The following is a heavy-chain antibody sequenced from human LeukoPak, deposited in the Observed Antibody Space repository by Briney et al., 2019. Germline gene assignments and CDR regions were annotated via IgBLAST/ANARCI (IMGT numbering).Heavy chain of an antibody. CDR1: GGSISSYY. D-gene: IGHD6-13*01. J-gene: IGHJ4*02. Sequence: SETLSLTCTVSGGSISSYYWSWIRQPPGKGLEWIGYIYYSGSTNYNPSLKSRVTISVDTSKNQLSLKLSSVTAADTAVYYCARAGSSSWSANFDYWGQGTLVTVSS. V-gene: IGHV4-59*01. CDR3: ARAGSSSWSANFDY. CDR2: IYYSGST.